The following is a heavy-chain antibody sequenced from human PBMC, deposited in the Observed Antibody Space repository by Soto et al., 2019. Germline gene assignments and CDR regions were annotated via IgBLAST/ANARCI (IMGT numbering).Heavy chain of an antibody. CDR1: GFTFGVFG. CDR3: TKESDHHLSASKWAFDS. CDR2: ISNDGRVE. Sequence: QVQLVESGGGVVQPGRSLRLSCAASGFTFGVFGMHWVRQAPGKGLEWVAVISNDGRVEYFADSVKGRFVIYRDNSKNTLWLQMDSLRPEDTAVYYCTKESDHHLSASKWAFDSWGQGTLVTVSS. V-gene: IGHV3-30*18. J-gene: IGHJ4*02. D-gene: IGHD1-26*01.